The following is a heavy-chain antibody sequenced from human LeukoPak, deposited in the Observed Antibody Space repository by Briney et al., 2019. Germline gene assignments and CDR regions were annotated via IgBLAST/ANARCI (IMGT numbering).Heavy chain of an antibody. CDR1: GYTFTSYY. J-gene: IGHJ3*02. V-gene: IGHV1-46*01. Sequence: ASVRVSCKASGYTFTSYYMHWVRQAPGQGLEWMGIINPSGGSTSYAQKFQGRVTMTRDTSTSTVYMELRSLRSDDTAVYYCAKSFSPPDAFDIWGQGTMVTVSS. CDR3: AKSFSPPDAFDI. D-gene: IGHD3-16*02. CDR2: INPSGGST.